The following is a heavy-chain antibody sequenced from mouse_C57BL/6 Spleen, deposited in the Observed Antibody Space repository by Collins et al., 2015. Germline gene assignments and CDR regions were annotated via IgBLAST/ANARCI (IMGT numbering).Heavy chain of an antibody. V-gene: IGHV1-55*01. Sequence: QVQLQQPGAELVKPGASVKMSCKASGYTFTSYWITWVKQRPGQGLEWIGDIYPGSGSTNYNEKFKRKATLTVDTSSSTAYMHLSSLTSEDSAVYYCARAVLDYCGQGTTLTVSS. J-gene: IGHJ2*01. CDR2: IYPGSGST. CDR3: ARAVLDY. CDR1: GYTFTSYW.